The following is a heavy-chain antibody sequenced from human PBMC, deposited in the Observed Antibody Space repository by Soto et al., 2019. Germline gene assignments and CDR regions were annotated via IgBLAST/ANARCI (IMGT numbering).Heavy chain of an antibody. CDR3: ARGSSGSYYDY. V-gene: IGHV4-34*01. D-gene: IGHD1-26*01. J-gene: IGHJ4*02. Sequence: QVQLQQWGAGLLKPSETLSLTCAVYGGSFSGYYWSWIRQPPGKGLEWIGEINHSGSTNYNPSLKSRVTIAVDTSKNKFSLKLSSVTAADTAVYYCARGSSGSYYDYWGQGTLVTVSS. CDR1: GGSFSGYY. CDR2: INHSGST.